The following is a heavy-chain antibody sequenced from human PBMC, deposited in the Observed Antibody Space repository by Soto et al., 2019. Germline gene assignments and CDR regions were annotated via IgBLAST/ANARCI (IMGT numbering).Heavy chain of an antibody. V-gene: IGHV4-59*08. CDR2: IYYSETT. CDR3: ARQIVGGYDYGYFDY. D-gene: IGHD5-12*01. Sequence: QVQLQESGPGLVKPSETLSLTCTVSGGSISSYYWSWIRQPPGKGLEWIGYIYYSETTNYNPSLKSRVTISVDTSKKQFSLKLNSVTAADTAVYYCARQIVGGYDYGYFDYWGQGTLVTVSS. J-gene: IGHJ4*02. CDR1: GGSISSYY.